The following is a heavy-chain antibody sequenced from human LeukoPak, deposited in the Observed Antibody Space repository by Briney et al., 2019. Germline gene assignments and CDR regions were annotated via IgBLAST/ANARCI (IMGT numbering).Heavy chain of an antibody. CDR1: GFTFSSYG. V-gene: IGHV3-33*01. D-gene: IGHD2-15*01. CDR3: ARGPLILGYCSGGSCYDYYYGMDV. Sequence: PGRSLRLSCAASGFTFSSYGMHWVRQAPGKGLEWVAVIWYDGSNKYYADSVKGRFTISRDNSKNTLYLQMNSLRAEDTAVYYCARGPLILGYCSGGSCYDYYYGMDVWGQGTTVTVSS. CDR2: IWYDGSNK. J-gene: IGHJ6*02.